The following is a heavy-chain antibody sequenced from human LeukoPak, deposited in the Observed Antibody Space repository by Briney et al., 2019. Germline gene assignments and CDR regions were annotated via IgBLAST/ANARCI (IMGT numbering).Heavy chain of an antibody. D-gene: IGHD1-26*01. J-gene: IGHJ4*03. Sequence: PSETLSLTCTVSGGSISSTSYYWGWIRQPPGKGLEWIGSIYYSGSTYYNPSLKSRVTISVDTSKNQFSLQLSSVTAADTAVYYCARQAGSYLSYFDYWGQGTLVTVSS. CDR3: ARQAGSYLSYFDY. CDR1: GGSISSTSYY. V-gene: IGHV4-39*01. CDR2: IYYSGST.